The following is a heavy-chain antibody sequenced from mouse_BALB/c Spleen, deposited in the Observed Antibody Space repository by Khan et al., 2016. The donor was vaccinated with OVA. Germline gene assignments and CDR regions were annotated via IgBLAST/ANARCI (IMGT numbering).Heavy chain of an antibody. CDR3: SRGGYGSALPY. CDR2: IYPGGGST. D-gene: IGHD1-1*01. V-gene: IGHV1-77*01. Sequence: QVQLQQSGPELVKPGASVKMSCKASGYTFTDYVISWVKQRTRQGLEWIGQIYPGGGSTYNNENFKGKATLTADKSSNTAYMQLSGLTSEDSAVYCGSRGGYGSALPYWGQGTLVTVSA. J-gene: IGHJ3*01. CDR1: GYTFTDYV.